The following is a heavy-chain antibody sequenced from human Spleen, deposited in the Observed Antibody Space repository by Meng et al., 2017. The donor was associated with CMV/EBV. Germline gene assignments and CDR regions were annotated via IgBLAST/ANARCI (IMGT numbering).Heavy chain of an antibody. V-gene: IGHV3-30-3*01. Sequence: GESLKISCAASGFTFSSFAMHWVRQAPGKGLEWVAIISYDGSNKYYADSVKGRFTISRDSAKNSLFLQMHSLRAEDTALYYCVRGYVEYSAFDYWGQGTLVTVSS. J-gene: IGHJ4*02. CDR1: GFTFSSFA. CDR2: ISYDGSNK. CDR3: VRGYVEYSAFDY. D-gene: IGHD2/OR15-2a*01.